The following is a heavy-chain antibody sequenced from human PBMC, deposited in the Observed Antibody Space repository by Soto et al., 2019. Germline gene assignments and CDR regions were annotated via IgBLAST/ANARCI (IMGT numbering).Heavy chain of an antibody. CDR2: IKSKTDGGTI. D-gene: IGHD2-21*02. J-gene: IGHJ4*02. V-gene: IGHV3-15*01. CDR3: STNMVTPVIGGC. CDR1: GFTFSNAW. Sequence: EVQLVESGGGLVKPGGSLRLSCTASGFTFSNAWMTWVRQAPGKGLEWVGRIKSKTDGGTIDYAAPVKGRFTISRDDSKNTLYLQMNSLKNEDTAVYFCSTNMVTPVIGGCWGQGTLVTVSS.